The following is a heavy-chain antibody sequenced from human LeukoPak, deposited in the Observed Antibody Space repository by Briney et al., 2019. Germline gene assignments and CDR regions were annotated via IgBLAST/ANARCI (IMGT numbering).Heavy chain of an antibody. Sequence: PGGSLRLSCAASGFTFDDYGMHWVRQAPGKGLEWVAVISYDGSNKYYADSVKGRFTISRDNSKNTLYLQMNSLRAEDTAVYYCAKGEYSGYDYFDYWGQGTLVTVSS. V-gene: IGHV3-30*18. CDR1: GFTFDDYG. CDR3: AKGEYSGYDYFDY. J-gene: IGHJ4*02. D-gene: IGHD5-12*01. CDR2: ISYDGSNK.